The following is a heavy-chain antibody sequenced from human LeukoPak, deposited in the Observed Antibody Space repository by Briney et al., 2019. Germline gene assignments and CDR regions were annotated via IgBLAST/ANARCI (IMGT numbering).Heavy chain of an antibody. CDR1: GVSFNDYY. D-gene: IGHD4-17*01. CDR2: INHSGYT. CDR3: TRMTTGHDY. J-gene: IGHJ4*02. Sequence: SETLSLTCAFSGVSFNDYYWRGVRQTPGRGLEWIGEINHSGYTNDSPSLKSRVTLSIDTSRKQFSLNLRSVTVADTGIYYCTRMTTGHDYWGQGTLVTVSS. V-gene: IGHV4-34*01.